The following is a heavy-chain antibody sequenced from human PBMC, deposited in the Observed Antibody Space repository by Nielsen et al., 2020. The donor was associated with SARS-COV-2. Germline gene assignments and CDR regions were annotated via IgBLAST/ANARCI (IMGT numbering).Heavy chain of an antibody. CDR1: GGTFSSYA. CDR3: ARDALDPFGVVTYYYGMDV. D-gene: IGHD3-3*01. J-gene: IGHJ6*02. CDR2: IIPIFGTA. Sequence: SVKVSCKASGGTFSSYAISWVRQAPGQGLEWMGGIIPIFGTANYAQKFQGRVTITADKSTSTAYMELSSLRSEDTAVYYCARDALDPFGVVTYYYGMDVWGQGTTVTVSS. V-gene: IGHV1-69*06.